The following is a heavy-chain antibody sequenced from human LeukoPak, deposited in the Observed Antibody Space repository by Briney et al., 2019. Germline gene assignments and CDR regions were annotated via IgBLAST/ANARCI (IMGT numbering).Heavy chain of an antibody. Sequence: ASVKVSCRTSGYTFAAYYIHWVRQAPGQGLEWMGWVNPNGGGTNYAQKFKDRLTMTRDTSISTAYMELSSLESGDTAVYFCARSEDYGLDVWGQGTTVIVSS. J-gene: IGHJ6*02. V-gene: IGHV1-2*02. CDR2: VNPNGGGT. CDR3: ARSEDYGLDV. CDR1: GYTFAAYY.